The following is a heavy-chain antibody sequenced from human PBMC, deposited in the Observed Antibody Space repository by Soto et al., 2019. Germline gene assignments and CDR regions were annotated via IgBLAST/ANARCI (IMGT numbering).Heavy chain of an antibody. J-gene: IGHJ5*02. CDR2: IYYSGST. V-gene: IGHV4-59*01. CDR3: ERCRYLTVTNLKFDP. Sequence: SETLSLTCTVSGGSISSYYWSWIRQPPGKGLEWIGYIYYSGSTNYNPSLKSRVTISVDTSKNQFSLKLSSVTAADTAVYYCERCRYLTVTNLKFDPWGQGNLVTVS. CDR1: GGSISSYY. D-gene: IGHD4-17*01.